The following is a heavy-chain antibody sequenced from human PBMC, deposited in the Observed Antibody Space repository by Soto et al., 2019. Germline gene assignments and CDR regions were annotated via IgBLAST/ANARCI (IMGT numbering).Heavy chain of an antibody. CDR1: GYTFTSYG. D-gene: IGHD1-26*01. V-gene: IGHV1-18*01. CDR3: ARDLGGQIVVY. J-gene: IGHJ4*02. CDR2: ISGYNGNT. Sequence: QVQLVQSGAEVKKPGASVKVSCKASGYTFTSYGISWVRQAPGQGLEWMGWISGYNGNTKYGQKLQGRVTITTDTSTSTAYIELRSLRSDYTAVYYCARDLGGQIVVYWGQGTLVTVSS.